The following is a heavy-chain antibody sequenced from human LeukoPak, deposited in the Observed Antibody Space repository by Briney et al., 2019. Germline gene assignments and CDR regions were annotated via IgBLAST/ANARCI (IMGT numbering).Heavy chain of an antibody. Sequence: SETLSLTCTVSGGSMTYYYWTWIRQPPGKGLEWIGYIYYSGSTNYNPSLKSRVSISVDTSKNQFSLKLSSVTAADTAVYYCARTGSTVTMLYPFDHWGQGTLVTVSS. V-gene: IGHV4-59*01. CDR3: ARTGSTVTMLYPFDH. CDR2: IYYSGST. J-gene: IGHJ4*02. D-gene: IGHD4-17*01. CDR1: GGSMTYYY.